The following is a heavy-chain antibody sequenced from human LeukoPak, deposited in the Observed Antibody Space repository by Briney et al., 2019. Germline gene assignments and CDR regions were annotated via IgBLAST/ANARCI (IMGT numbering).Heavy chain of an antibody. CDR2: ISGSGGST. J-gene: IGHJ4*02. CDR1: GFTFSSYA. CDR3: AKGTDIVVVPAAIII. Sequence: PGASLRLSCAASGFTFSSYAMSWVRQAPGKGLEWVSAISGSGGSTYYADSVEGRFTISRDNSKNTLYLQMNSLRAEDTAVYYCAKGTDIVVVPAAIIIWGQGTLVTVSS. V-gene: IGHV3-23*01. D-gene: IGHD2-2*02.